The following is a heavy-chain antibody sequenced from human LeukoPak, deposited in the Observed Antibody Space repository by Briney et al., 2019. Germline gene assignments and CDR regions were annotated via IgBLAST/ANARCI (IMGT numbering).Heavy chain of an antibody. CDR2: INPSGGST. J-gene: IGHJ4*02. CDR3: ARLEAHDYGDDY. V-gene: IGHV1-46*01. Sequence: ASVKVSCKASGYTFTSYYMHWVRQAPGQGLEWMGIINPSGGSTSYAQKFQGRVTMTRDTSTSTVYMELSSPRSEDTAVYYCARLEAHDYGDDYWGQGTLVTVSS. CDR1: GYTFTSYY. D-gene: IGHD4-17*01.